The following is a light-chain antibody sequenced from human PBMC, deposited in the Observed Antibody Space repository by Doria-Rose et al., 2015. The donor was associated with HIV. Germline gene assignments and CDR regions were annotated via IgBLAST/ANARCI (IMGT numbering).Light chain of an antibody. CDR1: SSDVGYYKY. V-gene: IGLV2-14*03. CDR2: DVT. Sequence: QSAQAQPASVSGSPGQSITISCTGTSSDVGYYKYVSWYQQYPGKAPKLIISDVTKRPSGVSDRFSGSKSGNTASLTISGLQAEDEAEYFCSSYTSGTSFVFGGGTKLTV. CDR3: SSYTSGTSFV. J-gene: IGLJ2*01.